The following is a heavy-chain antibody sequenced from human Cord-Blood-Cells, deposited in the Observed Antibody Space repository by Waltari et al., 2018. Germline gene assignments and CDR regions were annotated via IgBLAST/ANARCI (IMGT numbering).Heavy chain of an antibody. J-gene: IGHJ5*02. Sequence: QLQLQESGPGLVKPSETLSLTCTVSGGSISSSSYYWGWIRQPPGKGREWIGSIYYSGSTYTTPSRERRVTISVDTSKNQFSLKLSSVTAADTAVYYCARHIRIAAAGTGTHNWFDPWGQGTLVTVSS. D-gene: IGHD6-13*01. CDR2: IYYSGST. CDR3: ARHIRIAAAGTGTHNWFDP. CDR1: GGSISSSSYY. V-gene: IGHV4-39*01.